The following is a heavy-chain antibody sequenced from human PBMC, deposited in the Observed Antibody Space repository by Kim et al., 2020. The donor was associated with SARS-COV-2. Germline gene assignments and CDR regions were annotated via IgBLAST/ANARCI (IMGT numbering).Heavy chain of an antibody. CDR2: IKHDGSEK. V-gene: IGHV3-7*05. CDR1: GFAFNDYW. D-gene: IGHD3-10*01. J-gene: IGHJ5*02. CDR3: TRALSGSGRGFDH. Sequence: GGSLRLSCAACGFAFNDYWMTWIRQAPGKGLEWVAGIKHDGSEKLYVDSVKGRFTISRDNAKTSLYLQMNSLRAEDTAVYYCTRALSGSGRGFDHWGQG.